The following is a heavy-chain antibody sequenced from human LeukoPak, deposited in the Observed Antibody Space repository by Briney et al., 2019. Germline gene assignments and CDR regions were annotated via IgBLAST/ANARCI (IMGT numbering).Heavy chain of an antibody. Sequence: GGSLRLSCAASGFIFSRYWMIWVRQAPGKGLQWVANIKQDGSEKYYVDSVKGLFTISRDNAKNSLYLQMNSLRAEDTALYYCARGISGPHYFDYWGQGTLVTASS. J-gene: IGHJ4*02. CDR2: IKQDGSEK. CDR3: ARGISGPHYFDY. D-gene: IGHD3-10*01. CDR1: GFIFSRYW. V-gene: IGHV3-7*03.